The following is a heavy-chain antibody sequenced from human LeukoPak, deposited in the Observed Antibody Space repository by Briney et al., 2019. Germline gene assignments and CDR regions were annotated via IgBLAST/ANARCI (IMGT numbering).Heavy chain of an antibody. V-gene: IGHV3-30*01. D-gene: IGHD2-2*01. CDR3: ARAHCSSPDCPPDY. CDR2: MSYDGTNE. CDR1: GFTFNSFA. J-gene: IGHJ4*02. Sequence: GGSLRLSCAASGFTFNSFAMHWVRQAPGKGLEWVAAMSYDGTNEYYAHSVKGRFTISRDNSQSTLYLQMNSLRAEDTAVYDCARAHCSSPDCPPDYWGQGTPVTVYS.